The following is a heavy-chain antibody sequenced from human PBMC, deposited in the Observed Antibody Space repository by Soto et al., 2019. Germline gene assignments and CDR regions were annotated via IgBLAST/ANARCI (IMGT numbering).Heavy chain of an antibody. CDR1: GFTFTSSA. Sequence: SVKVSCKASGFTFTSSAVQWVRQARGQRLEWIGWIVVGSGNTNYAQKFQERVTITRDMSTSTAYMELSSLRSEDTAVYYCAAGGRELRFLEWLSRYYYYYGMDVWGQGTTVTVSS. V-gene: IGHV1-58*01. J-gene: IGHJ6*02. CDR3: AAGGRELRFLEWLSRYYYYYGMDV. CDR2: IVVGSGNT. D-gene: IGHD3-3*01.